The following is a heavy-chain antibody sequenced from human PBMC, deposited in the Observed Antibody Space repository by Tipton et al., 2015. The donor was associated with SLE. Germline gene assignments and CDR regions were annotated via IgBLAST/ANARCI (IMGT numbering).Heavy chain of an antibody. CDR2: INGDGTSP. Sequence: LSLTCAASGFTFSSHWMHWVHQAPGEGLVWVSRINGDGTSPRSADSLKDRFSISRDNAKNTVYLQMNSLRAEDTAVYYCAARYWGAFGIWGQGTMVTVSS. CDR3: AARYWGAFGI. CDR1: GFTFSSHW. J-gene: IGHJ3*02. V-gene: IGHV3-74*01. D-gene: IGHD2-8*02.